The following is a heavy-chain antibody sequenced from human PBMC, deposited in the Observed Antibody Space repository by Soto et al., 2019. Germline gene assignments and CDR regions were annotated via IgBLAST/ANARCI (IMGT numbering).Heavy chain of an antibody. CDR1: GYTFSQYG. D-gene: IGHD3-16*01. CDR3: ARLRNEDSHLSYFFDS. J-gene: IGHJ4*02. CDR2: VSVDNGNT. Sequence: QVQLVQSGAEVKKPGASVKVSCKASGYTFSQYGISWVRQAPGQGLEWMAWVSVDNGNTNYAQNFQGRDTMTTDTATSTAYMELRSLKSDAIALYYWARLRNEDSHLSYFFDSWGQGTLVTVSS. V-gene: IGHV1-18*03.